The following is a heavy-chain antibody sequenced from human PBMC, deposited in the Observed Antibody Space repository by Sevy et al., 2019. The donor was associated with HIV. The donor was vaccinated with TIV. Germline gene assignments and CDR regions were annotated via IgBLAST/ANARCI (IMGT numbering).Heavy chain of an antibody. Sequence: GGSLRLSCAASGFTVSSNYMSWVRQAPGKGLEWVSVIYSGGSTYYAGSVKGRFTISRDNSKNTLYLQMNSLRAEDTAVYYCVLIVGATTGYYYYYGMDVWGQGTTVTVSS. V-gene: IGHV3-53*01. CDR2: IYSGGST. CDR1: GFTVSSNY. D-gene: IGHD1-26*01. J-gene: IGHJ6*02. CDR3: VLIVGATTGYYYYYGMDV.